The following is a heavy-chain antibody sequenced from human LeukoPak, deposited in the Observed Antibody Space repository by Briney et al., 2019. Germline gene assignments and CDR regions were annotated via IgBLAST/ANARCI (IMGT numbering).Heavy chain of an antibody. CDR1: GGSFSGYY. V-gene: IGHV4-34*01. Sequence: SETLSLTCAVYGGSFSGYYWSWIRQPPGKGLEWIGSIYYSGSTYYNPSLKSRVTISVDTSKNQFSLKLSSVTAADTAVYYCARRNYYYGSGSPTPMDYWGQGTLVTVSS. CDR3: ARRNYYYGSGSPTPMDY. D-gene: IGHD3-10*01. CDR2: IYYSGST. J-gene: IGHJ4*02.